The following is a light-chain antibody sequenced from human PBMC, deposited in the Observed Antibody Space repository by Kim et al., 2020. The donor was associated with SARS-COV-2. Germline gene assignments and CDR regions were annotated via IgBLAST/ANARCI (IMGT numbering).Light chain of an antibody. J-gene: IGKJ1*01. CDR1: QTVSSGY. Sequence: PGEKATLSCRASQTVSSGYVAWYQQKSGQAPRLLVYGASSRATGIPERFTGSGSGTDFTLTIRRMEPEDFALYYCQQYGNSPSTFGQGTKVDIK. CDR3: QQYGNSPST. CDR2: GAS. V-gene: IGKV3-20*01.